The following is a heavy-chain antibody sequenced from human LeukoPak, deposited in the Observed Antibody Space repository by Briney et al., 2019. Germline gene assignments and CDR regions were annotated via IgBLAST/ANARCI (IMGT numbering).Heavy chain of an antibody. CDR2: ISAYNGNT. J-gene: IGHJ4*02. CDR1: GYTFITYG. V-gene: IGHV1-18*03. D-gene: IGHD3-16*01. Sequence: ASVKVSCKASGYTFITYGISWVRQAPGQGLEWMGWISAYNGNTNYAQKFQGRVTMTTDTSTSTAYMELRSLRSDGMAVYYCARESRARGREFDYWGQGTLVTVSS. CDR3: ARESRARGREFDY.